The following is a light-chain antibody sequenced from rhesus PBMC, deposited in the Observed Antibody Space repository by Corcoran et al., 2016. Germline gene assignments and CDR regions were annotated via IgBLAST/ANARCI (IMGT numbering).Light chain of an antibody. CDR1: QGISKY. CDR2: DAS. J-gene: IGKJ1*01. V-gene: IGKV1-25*01. Sequence: DIQMTQSPSSLSASVGDTVTITCQASQGISKYLAWYQQKPGKSPKLLIYDASPLQSGVPSRFSGSGSGTAFTLTISSLQPEEFATYYCQQHDSYPRTFGQGTKVEIK. CDR3: QQHDSYPRT.